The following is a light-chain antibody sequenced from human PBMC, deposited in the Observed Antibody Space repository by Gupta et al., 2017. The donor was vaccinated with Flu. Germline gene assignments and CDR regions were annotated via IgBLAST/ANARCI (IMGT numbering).Light chain of an antibody. CDR1: SSNFGAGFD. J-gene: IGLJ3*02. Sequence: QSVLPQPPSVSGAPGQGVTISCTGSSSNFGAGFDVHWYQQLPETAPRLLIYTNINRPSGVPGRFSGSKSGTSASLTMAGLQADDEATYYCQSYDSRLSSWVFGGGTKLTVL. CDR3: QSYDSRLSSWV. CDR2: TNI. V-gene: IGLV1-40*01.